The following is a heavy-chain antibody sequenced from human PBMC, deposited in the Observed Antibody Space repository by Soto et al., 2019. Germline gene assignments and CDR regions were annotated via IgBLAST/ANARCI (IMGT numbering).Heavy chain of an antibody. CDR2: INHSGST. V-gene: IGHV4-34*01. D-gene: IGHD3-16*02. CDR3: ASVATKTLGGVIAGILP. Sequence: SETLSLTCAFDGGSFSGYYWSWIRQPPGKGLEWIGEINHSGSTNYNPSLKRRVTISVDTSKNQFSLKLSSVTAADTAVYYCASVATKTLGGVIAGILPWGQATLVTVSS. J-gene: IGHJ5*02. CDR1: GGSFSGYY.